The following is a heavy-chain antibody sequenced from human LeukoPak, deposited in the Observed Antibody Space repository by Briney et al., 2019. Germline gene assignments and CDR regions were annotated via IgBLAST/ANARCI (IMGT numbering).Heavy chain of an antibody. CDR3: AIERVPYISGCFCMDF. CDR2: ISYDGSNK. V-gene: IGHV3-30-3*01. Sequence: PGRSLRLSCAASGFTFSSYAMHWVRQAPGKGLEWVAVISYDGSNKYYADSVKGRFTISRDNSKNTLYLQMNSLRAEDTAVYYCAIERVPYISGCFCMDFWGQGTPVTVSS. D-gene: IGHD6-19*01. J-gene: IGHJ6*02. CDR1: GFTFSSYA.